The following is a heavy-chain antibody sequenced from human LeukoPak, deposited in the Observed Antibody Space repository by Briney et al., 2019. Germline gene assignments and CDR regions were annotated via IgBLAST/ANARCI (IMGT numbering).Heavy chain of an antibody. J-gene: IGHJ4*02. CDR1: GGSISSYY. D-gene: IGHD5-18*01. Sequence: SETLSLTCTVSGGSISSYYWSWIRQPPGKGLEWIGYIYYSGSTNYNPSLKSRVTISVDTSKNQFSLKLSSVTAADTAVYYCARDRGIQLWVFDYWGQGTLVTVSS. V-gene: IGHV4-59*01. CDR2: IYYSGST. CDR3: ARDRGIQLWVFDY.